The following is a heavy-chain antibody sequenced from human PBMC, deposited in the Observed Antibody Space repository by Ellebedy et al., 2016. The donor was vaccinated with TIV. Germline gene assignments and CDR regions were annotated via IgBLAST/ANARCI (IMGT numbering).Heavy chain of an antibody. J-gene: IGHJ5*02. CDR3: ARDIPKRPNPARFDP. CDR1: GFTFSSHW. CDR2: ISSDGSYT. V-gene: IGHV3-74*01. Sequence: GESLKISCTASGFTFSSHWMHWVRQAPGKGLVWVSRISSDGSYTSYADSVKGRFTISRDNAKNTLYLQMNSLRAEDTAVYYCARDIPKRPNPARFDPWGQGTLVTVSS. D-gene: IGHD1-1*01.